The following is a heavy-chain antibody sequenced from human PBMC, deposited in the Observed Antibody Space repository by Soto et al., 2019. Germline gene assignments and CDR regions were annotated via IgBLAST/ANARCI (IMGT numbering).Heavy chain of an antibody. CDR2: IIPIFGTA. Sequence: QVQLVQSGAEVKKPGSSVKVSCKASGGTFSSYAISWVRQAPGQGLEWMGGIIPIFGTANYAQKFQGRVTITADESTRTAYMGVGSLRSEDTGVYYCAGEGGYSSGWYGGWYFDLWGRGTLVTVSS. V-gene: IGHV1-69*01. D-gene: IGHD6-19*01. CDR1: GGTFSSYA. CDR3: AGEGGYSSGWYGGWYFDL. J-gene: IGHJ2*01.